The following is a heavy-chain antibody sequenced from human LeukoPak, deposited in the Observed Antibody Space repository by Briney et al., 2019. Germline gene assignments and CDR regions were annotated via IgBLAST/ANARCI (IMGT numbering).Heavy chain of an antibody. J-gene: IGHJ5*02. Sequence: SETLSLTCTVSGGSISSYYWSWIPQPPGKGLEWIGYIYYSGTTNYNPSLKSRVTISVDTSNNQFSLKLSSVTAADTAVYYCARETAHYYDTSRGWFDPWGQGTLVTVSS. CDR1: GGSISSYY. CDR3: ARETAHYYDTSRGWFDP. CDR2: IYYSGTT. D-gene: IGHD3-22*01. V-gene: IGHV4-59*01.